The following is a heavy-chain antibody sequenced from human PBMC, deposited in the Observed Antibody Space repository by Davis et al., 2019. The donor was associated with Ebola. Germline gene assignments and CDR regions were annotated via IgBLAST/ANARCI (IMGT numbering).Heavy chain of an antibody. J-gene: IGHJ4*02. Sequence: MPSETLSLTCTVSGGSISSSSYYWGWIRQPPGKGLEWIGNIYYSGSTYHNPSLKSRVTISVDTSKNQFSLKLSSVTAADTAVYYCARLGGYCINGVCYSPFDYWGQGTLVTVSS. D-gene: IGHD2-8*01. CDR1: GGSISSSSYY. V-gene: IGHV4-39*01. CDR3: ARLGGYCINGVCYSPFDY. CDR2: IYYSGST.